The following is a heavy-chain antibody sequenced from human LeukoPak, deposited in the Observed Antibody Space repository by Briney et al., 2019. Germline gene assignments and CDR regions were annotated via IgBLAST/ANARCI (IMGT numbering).Heavy chain of an antibody. CDR1: GYTFTSYY. V-gene: IGHV1-46*01. CDR2: INPSGGST. CDR3: ARDKEAHYYYYGMDV. J-gene: IGHJ6*02. Sequence: ASVKVSCKASGYTFTSYYMHWVRQVPGQGLEWMGIINPSGGSTSYAQKFQGRVTMTRDTSTSTVYMELSSLRSEDTAVYYCARDKEAHYYYYGMDVWGQGTTVTVSS.